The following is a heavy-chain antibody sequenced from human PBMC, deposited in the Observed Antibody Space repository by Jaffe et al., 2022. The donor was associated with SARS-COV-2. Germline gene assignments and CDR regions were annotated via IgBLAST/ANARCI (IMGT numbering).Heavy chain of an antibody. CDR2: ISANGGTT. CDR1: GFTFSSYA. J-gene: IGHJ4*02. V-gene: IGHV3-23*01. Sequence: EVQLLESGGDLVQPGGSLRLSCAASGFTFSSYAMSWVRQAAGKGLEWVACISANGGTTRYAESVKGRFTVSRDSSKNTLFLQMTGLRADDTAVYYCAKDQVVEYFDSWGQGTRVTVSS. D-gene: IGHD2-21*01. CDR3: AKDQVVEYFDS.